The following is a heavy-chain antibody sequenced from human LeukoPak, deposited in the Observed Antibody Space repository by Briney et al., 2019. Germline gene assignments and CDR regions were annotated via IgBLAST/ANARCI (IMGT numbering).Heavy chain of an antibody. CDR3: ARKGLSYYDP. Sequence: PGGSLRLSCAASGFTFSSYAMTWLRQAPGMGLEWVSGITDSGTTYYADSVKGRFTISRDNSNNTLYLQMNSLRAEDTAVYYCARKGLSYYDPWGQGTLVTVSS. CDR2: ITDSGTT. D-gene: IGHD3-10*01. V-gene: IGHV3-23*01. CDR1: GFTFSSYA. J-gene: IGHJ5*02.